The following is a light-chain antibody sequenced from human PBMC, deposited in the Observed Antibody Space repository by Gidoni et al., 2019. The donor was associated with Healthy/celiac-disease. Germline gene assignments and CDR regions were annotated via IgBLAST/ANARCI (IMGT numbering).Light chain of an antibody. CDR3: YSAADNNWV. J-gene: IGLJ3*02. Sequence: SYDPTQPSAVSVSPVQTARITCSGDVLAKKYARWFQQKPGQAPVLVIYKDSERPSGIPERFSGSSSGTTVTLTISGAQVEDEADYYCYSAADNNWVFGGGTKLTVL. V-gene: IGLV3-27*01. CDR1: VLAKKY. CDR2: KDS.